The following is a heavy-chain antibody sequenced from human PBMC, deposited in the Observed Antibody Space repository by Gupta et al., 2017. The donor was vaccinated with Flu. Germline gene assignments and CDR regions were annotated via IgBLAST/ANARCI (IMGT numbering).Heavy chain of an antibody. CDR3: ARDLGLTLIEMATIHAHFDY. D-gene: IGHD5-24*01. CDR1: GFTFSSYS. J-gene: IGHJ4*02. CDR2: ISSSSSYI. Sequence: EVQLVESGGGLVKPGGSLRLSCAASGFTFSSYSLNWVRQAPGKGLEWVSSISSSSSYIYYADSVKGRFTISRDNAKNSLYLQMNSLRAEDTAVYYCARDLGLTLIEMATIHAHFDYGGQGTLVTVSS. V-gene: IGHV3-21*01.